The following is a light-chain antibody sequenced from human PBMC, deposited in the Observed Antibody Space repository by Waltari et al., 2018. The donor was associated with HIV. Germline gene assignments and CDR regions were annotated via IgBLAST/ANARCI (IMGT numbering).Light chain of an antibody. CDR3: QQYGSSPLT. Sequence: EIVLTQSPGTLSLSPGERATHSCRASQSVSSSYLAWYQQKPGQAPRLLSYGASSRATGIPERFSGSGSGTDFTLTISRLEPEDFAVYYFQQYGSSPLTFGGGTKVEIK. J-gene: IGKJ4*01. CDR2: GAS. CDR1: QSVSSSY. V-gene: IGKV3-20*01.